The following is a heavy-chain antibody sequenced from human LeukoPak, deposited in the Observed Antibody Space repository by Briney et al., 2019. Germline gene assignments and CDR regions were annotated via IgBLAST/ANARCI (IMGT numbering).Heavy chain of an antibody. CDR1: GYTFTSYG. V-gene: IGHV1-18*01. D-gene: IGHD4-17*01. Sequence: ASVKVSCKASGYTFTSYGISWVRRAPGQGLEWMGWISAYNGNTNYAQKLQGRVTMTTDTSTSTAYMELRSLRSDDTAVYYCARVFDFGDNGDDAFDTWGQGTLVTVS. CDR2: ISAYNGNT. J-gene: IGHJ3*02. CDR3: ARVFDFGDNGDDAFDT.